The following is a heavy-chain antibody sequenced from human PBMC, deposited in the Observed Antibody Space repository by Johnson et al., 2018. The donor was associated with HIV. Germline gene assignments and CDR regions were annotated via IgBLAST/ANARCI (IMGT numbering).Heavy chain of an antibody. CDR2: ISGSEDDT. CDR1: GFTFFDYY. J-gene: IGHJ3*02. CDR3: ANSLLLDAFNI. V-gene: IGHV3-23*04. Sequence: VQLVESGGGVVQPGRSLRLSCAAFGFTFFDYYMSWIRQAPGKGLEWVSFISGSEDDTYYADSVKGRFTISRDTSKTTLYLQMNSLRDEDTAVYYCANSLLLDAFNIWGQGTMVTVSS.